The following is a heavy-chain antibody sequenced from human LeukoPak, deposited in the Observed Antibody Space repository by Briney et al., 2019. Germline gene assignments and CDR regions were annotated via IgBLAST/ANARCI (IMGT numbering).Heavy chain of an antibody. Sequence: SETLSLTCTVSGGSISGYYWSWIRQPPGKGLEWVGYISYSGSSNYNPSLKSRVTISVDTSKNQFSLKLSSVTAADTAIYYCARDGRAGSLFAYWGQGTLVTVSS. CDR1: GGSISGYY. D-gene: IGHD6-19*01. J-gene: IGHJ4*02. CDR3: ARDGRAGSLFAY. CDR2: ISYSGSS. V-gene: IGHV4-59*01.